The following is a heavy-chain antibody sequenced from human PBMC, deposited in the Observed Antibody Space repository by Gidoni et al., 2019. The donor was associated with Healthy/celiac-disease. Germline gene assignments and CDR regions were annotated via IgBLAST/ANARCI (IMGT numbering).Heavy chain of an antibody. V-gene: IGHV3-7*01. J-gene: IGHJ5*02. CDR2: IKQDGSEK. Sequence: EVQLVESGGGLVQPGGSLRLSCAASGFTFSRYWMSWVRQAPGKGLEWVANIKQDGSEKYYVDSVKGRFTISRDNAKNSLYLQMNSLRAEDTAVYYCARAPGGWFDPWGQGTLVTVSS. CDR3: ARAPGGWFDP. CDR1: GFTFSRYW. D-gene: IGHD3-16*01.